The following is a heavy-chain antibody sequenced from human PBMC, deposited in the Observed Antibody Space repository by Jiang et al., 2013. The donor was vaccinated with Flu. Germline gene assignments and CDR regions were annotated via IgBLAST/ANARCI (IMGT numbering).Heavy chain of an antibody. Sequence: SGGGLVQPGGSLRLSCAASGFTFSSYEVNWVRQAPGKGLEWVSYISGSGGGRYYADSVKGRFTISRDNAKNALYLQMNSLIAEDTAVYYCARGRRGLIAVGGTRFDSWGQGTLVTVSS. J-gene: IGHJ4*02. V-gene: IGHV3-48*03. D-gene: IGHD6-19*01. CDR2: ISGSGGGR. CDR1: GFTFSSYE. CDR3: ARGRRGLIAVGGTRFDS.